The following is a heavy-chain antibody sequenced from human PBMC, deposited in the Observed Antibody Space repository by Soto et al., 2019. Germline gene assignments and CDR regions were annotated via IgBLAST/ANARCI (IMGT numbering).Heavy chain of an antibody. D-gene: IGHD3-22*01. CDR1: GGTFSSYA. CDR2: IIPIFGTA. Sequence: SVKVSCKASGGTFSSYAISWVRQAPGQGLEWMGGIIPIFGTANYAQKFQGRVTITADESTSTAYMELSSLRSEDAAVYYCARGYYDSSGYYPSPYPFSRSYFDYWGQGTLVTVSS. CDR3: ARGYYDSSGYYPSPYPFSRSYFDY. V-gene: IGHV1-69*13. J-gene: IGHJ4*02.